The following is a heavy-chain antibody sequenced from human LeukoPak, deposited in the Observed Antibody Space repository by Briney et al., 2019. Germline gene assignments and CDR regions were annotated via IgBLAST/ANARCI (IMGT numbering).Heavy chain of an antibody. D-gene: IGHD6-19*01. J-gene: IGHJ4*02. CDR1: GFTVSSNY. CDR2: IYSGGST. Sequence: GGSLRLSCAASGFTVSSNYMSWVRQAPGKGLEWVSVIYSGGSTYYADSVKGRFTISRDNSKNTLYLQMNSLRAEDTAVYYCARGHQGYSSGSDNWGQGTLVTVSS. V-gene: IGHV3-66*01. CDR3: ARGHQGYSSGSDN.